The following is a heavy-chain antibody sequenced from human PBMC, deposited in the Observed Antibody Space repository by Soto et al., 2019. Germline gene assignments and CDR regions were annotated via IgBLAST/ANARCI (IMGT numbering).Heavy chain of an antibody. CDR2: INPNSGGT. Sequence: ASVKVSCKASGYTFIGYYMHWVRQAPGQGLEWVGWINPNSGGTNYAQKFQGRVTMTRDTSISTAYMDLSRLRSDDTAVYYCARAKTGYCSGGSCSFFDHWGQGTRVTVSS. CDR3: ARAKTGYCSGGSCSFFDH. D-gene: IGHD2-15*01. V-gene: IGHV1-2*02. CDR1: GYTFIGYY. J-gene: IGHJ4*02.